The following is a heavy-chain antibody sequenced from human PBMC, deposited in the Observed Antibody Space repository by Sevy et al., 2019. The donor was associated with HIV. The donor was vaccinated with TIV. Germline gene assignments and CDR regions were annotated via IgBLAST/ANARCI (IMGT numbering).Heavy chain of an antibody. CDR1: GFTFGNYA. D-gene: IGHD6-13*01. CDR2: ISGSTIDT. CDR3: AKGRTYSLSWYYLDH. J-gene: IGHJ4*02. Sequence: GGSLRLSCAASGFTFGNYAMNWVRQAPGKGLEWVSSISGSTIDTSYADSVKGRFTISRDNSQNTMYLEMNSMSAEDTAVYYCAKGRTYSLSWYYLDHWGQGTLVTVSS. V-gene: IGHV3-23*01.